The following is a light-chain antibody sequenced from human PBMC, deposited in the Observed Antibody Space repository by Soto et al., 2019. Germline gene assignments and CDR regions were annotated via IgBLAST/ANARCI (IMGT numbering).Light chain of an antibody. CDR2: DAS. CDR1: ETVATN. V-gene: IGKV3-15*01. Sequence: EVVMTQSRATLSVSPGERATLSCRASETVATNLAWYQQKPGQAPRLLIYDASTRATGIPARFSGSGSGTDFTLTISGLQSEDFAVYYCQQYNNWPQTFGQGTKVDIK. CDR3: QQYNNWPQT. J-gene: IGKJ1*01.